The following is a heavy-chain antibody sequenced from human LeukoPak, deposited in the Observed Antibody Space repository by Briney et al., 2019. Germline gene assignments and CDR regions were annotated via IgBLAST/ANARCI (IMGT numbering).Heavy chain of an antibody. D-gene: IGHD4-11*01. CDR3: ARSPSTVTTSWFDP. CDR2: ISSSSSYI. V-gene: IGHV3-21*01. CDR1: GFIFSSYS. J-gene: IGHJ5*02. Sequence: PGGSLRLSCAASGFIFSSYSMNWVRQAPGKGLEWVSSISSSSSYIYYADSVKGRFTISRDNAKNSLYLQMNSLRAEDTAVYYCARSPSTVTTSWFDPWGQGTLVTVSS.